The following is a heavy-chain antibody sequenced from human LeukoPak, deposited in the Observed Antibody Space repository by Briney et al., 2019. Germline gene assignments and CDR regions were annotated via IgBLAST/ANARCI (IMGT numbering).Heavy chain of an antibody. CDR1: GDSISSSTYY. V-gene: IGHV4-39*01. J-gene: IGHJ1*01. Sequence: SETLSLTCTVSGDSISSSTYYWGWIRQSPGKGLEWIGSIYYSGTTFYNPSLKSRVTTSVDTSRNQFSLKLSSVTAADTVVYYCTRLHYYDSSAYSRTPAYFQHWGQGTLVTVSS. CDR2: IYYSGTT. D-gene: IGHD3-22*01. CDR3: TRLHYYDSSAYSRTPAYFQH.